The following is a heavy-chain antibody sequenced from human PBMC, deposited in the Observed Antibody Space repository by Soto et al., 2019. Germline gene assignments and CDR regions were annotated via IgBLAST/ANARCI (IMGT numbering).Heavy chain of an antibody. CDR1: GGTFSSYA. CDR2: IIPIFGTA. V-gene: IGHV1-69*13. Sequence: ASVKVSCKASGGTFSSYAISWVRQAPGQGLEWMGGIIPIFGTANYAQKFQGRVTITADESTSTAYMELSSLRSEDTAVYYCARVGSSWYNWFDPWGQGTLVTVSS. CDR3: ARVGSSWYNWFDP. J-gene: IGHJ5*02. D-gene: IGHD6-13*01.